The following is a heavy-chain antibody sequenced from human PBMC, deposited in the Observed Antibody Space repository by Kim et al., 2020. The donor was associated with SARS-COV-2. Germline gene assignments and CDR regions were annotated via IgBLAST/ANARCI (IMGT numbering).Heavy chain of an antibody. Sequence: SEILSLTCTVSGGSISSGGYYWSWIRQHPGKGLEWIGYIYYSGSTYYNPSLKSRVTISVDTSKNQFSLKLSSVTAADTAVYYCASNYYDSSGYYYVMGYWGQGTLVTVSS. V-gene: IGHV4-31*03. CDR3: ASNYYDSSGYYYVMGY. D-gene: IGHD3-22*01. CDR2: IYYSGST. CDR1: GGSISSGGYY. J-gene: IGHJ4*02.